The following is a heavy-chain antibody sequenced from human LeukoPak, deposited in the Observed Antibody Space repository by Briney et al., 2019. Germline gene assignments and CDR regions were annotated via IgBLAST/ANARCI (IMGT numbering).Heavy chain of an antibody. V-gene: IGHV3-30*18. Sequence: GGSLRLSCAASGFTFSSYGMHWVRQAPGKGLEWVAVISYDGSNKYYADSVRGRFTISRDNSKNTLYLQMNSLRAEDTAVYYGAKGGRGSGWSNWFDPWGQGTLVTVSS. CDR1: GFTFSSYG. CDR2: ISYDGSNK. D-gene: IGHD6-19*01. J-gene: IGHJ5*02. CDR3: AKGGRGSGWSNWFDP.